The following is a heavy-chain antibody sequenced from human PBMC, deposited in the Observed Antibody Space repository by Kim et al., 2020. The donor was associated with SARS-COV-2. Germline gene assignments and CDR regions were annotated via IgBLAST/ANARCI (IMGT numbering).Heavy chain of an antibody. Sequence: GGSLRLSCVASGFTFSNYAMSWVRQAPGKGLECVSAISGGAGDTYYADSVKGRFTISRDNSKSTLYLQMNNLRAEDTAIYYCAKDSMMTTNSYYYYYGMDVWGQGTTVTVSS. CDR1: GFTFSNYA. J-gene: IGHJ6*02. V-gene: IGHV3-23*01. CDR3: AKDSMMTTNSYYYYYGMDV. D-gene: IGHD3-16*01. CDR2: ISGGAGDT.